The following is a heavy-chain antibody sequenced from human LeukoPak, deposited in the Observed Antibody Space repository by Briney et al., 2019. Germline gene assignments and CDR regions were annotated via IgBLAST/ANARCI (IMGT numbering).Heavy chain of an antibody. CDR1: GGSISSYY. CDR3: ASLEMATKVGY. Sequence: SETLSLTCTVSGGSISSYYWSWIRQPPGKGLEWIGYIYYSGSTNYNPSLKSRVTISVDTSKNQFSLRLSSVTAADTAVYYCASLEMATKVGYWGQGTLVTVSS. V-gene: IGHV4-59*01. D-gene: IGHD5-24*01. J-gene: IGHJ4*02. CDR2: IYYSGST.